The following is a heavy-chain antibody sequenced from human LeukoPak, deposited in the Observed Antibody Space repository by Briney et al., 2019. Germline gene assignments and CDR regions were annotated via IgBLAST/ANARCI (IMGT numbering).Heavy chain of an antibody. CDR3: AKYYDFKRPDY. CDR2: ISSSGSGGNT. J-gene: IGHJ4*02. V-gene: IGHV3-23*01. Sequence: GGSLRLSCVASGATLSNYAMSWARQAPGKGLEWVSGISSSGSGGNTYYADSVKGRFTISRDNSKNTLYLQMNSLRAEDTAVYYCAKYYDFKRPDYWGQGTLVTVSS. CDR1: GATLSNYA. D-gene: IGHD3-3*01.